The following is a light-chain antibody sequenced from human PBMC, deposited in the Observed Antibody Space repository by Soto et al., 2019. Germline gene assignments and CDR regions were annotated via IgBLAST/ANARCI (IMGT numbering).Light chain of an antibody. CDR2: DAS. V-gene: IGKV3-11*01. CDR3: QQRSNWLT. Sequence: IVLTQSPTTLSLSPGERATLSCRASQSVSSYLAWYQQKPGRAPRLLIYDASNRATGIPARFSGSGSGTDFTLTISSLEPEDFAVYYCQQRSNWLTFGGGTKVDIK. J-gene: IGKJ4*02. CDR1: QSVSSY.